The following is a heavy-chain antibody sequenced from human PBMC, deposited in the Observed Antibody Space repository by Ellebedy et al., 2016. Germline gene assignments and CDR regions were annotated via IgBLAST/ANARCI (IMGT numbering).Heavy chain of an antibody. Sequence: GESLKISXAASGFTFSNYVMSWVRQAPGKGLEWVSVISGSGGSSYSAESVKGRFTISRDNSKNTLYLQMNSLRAEDTALYYCAKGMRGGADFDYWGQGTLVTVSS. CDR3: AKGMRGGADFDY. CDR1: GFTFSNYV. J-gene: IGHJ4*02. CDR2: ISGSGGSS. D-gene: IGHD4/OR15-4a*01. V-gene: IGHV3-23*01.